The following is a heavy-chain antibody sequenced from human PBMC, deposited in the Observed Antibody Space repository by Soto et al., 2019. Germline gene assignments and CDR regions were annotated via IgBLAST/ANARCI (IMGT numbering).Heavy chain of an antibody. V-gene: IGHV3-30*18. CDR3: AKGERWLQFGAFDI. CDR1: GFTFSSYG. J-gene: IGHJ3*02. CDR2: ISYDGSNK. Sequence: GGSLRLSCAASGFTFSSYGMHWVRQAPGKGLEWVAVISYDGSNKYYADSVKGRFTISRDNSKNTLYLQMNSLRAEDTAVYYCAKGERWLQFGAFDIWGQGTMVTVSS. D-gene: IGHD5-12*01.